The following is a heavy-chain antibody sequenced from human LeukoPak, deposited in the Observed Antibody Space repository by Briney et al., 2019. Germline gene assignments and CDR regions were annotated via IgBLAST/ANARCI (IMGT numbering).Heavy chain of an antibody. CDR2: INTDGSST. V-gene: IGHV3-74*01. J-gene: IGHJ4*02. CDR3: AKGPLTEVAGTTWDY. CDR1: GFTFSSYW. D-gene: IGHD6-19*01. Sequence: GGSLRLSCAASGFTFSSYWMHWVRQAPGKGLVWVSRINTDGSSTNYADSVKGRFTISRDNAKNTLYLQMNSLRAEDTAVYYCAKGPLTEVAGTTWDYWGQGTPVTVSS.